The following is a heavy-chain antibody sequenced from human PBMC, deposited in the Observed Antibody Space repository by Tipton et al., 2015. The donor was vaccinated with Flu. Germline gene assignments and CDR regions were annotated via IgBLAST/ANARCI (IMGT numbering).Heavy chain of an antibody. V-gene: IGHV4-38-2*01. J-gene: IGHJ3*02. CDR1: GYPISSGYY. CDR3: ASDICGIYCLGAFDI. Sequence: TLSLTCAVSGYPISSGYYWGWIRQPPGKGLEWVGNIYLSGSTNYNPSLKSRFTISMDTSKNHFSLRLSSVTAADTAVYYCASDICGIYCLGAFDIWGQGSMVTVSS. D-gene: IGHD1-26*01. CDR2: IYLSGST.